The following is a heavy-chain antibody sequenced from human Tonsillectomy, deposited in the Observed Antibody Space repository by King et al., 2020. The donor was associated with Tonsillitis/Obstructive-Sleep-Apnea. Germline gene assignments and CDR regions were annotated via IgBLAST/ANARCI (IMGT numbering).Heavy chain of an antibody. CDR3: AREITTDAFDI. Sequence: VQLQQWGAGLLKPSETLSLTCAVYGGSFSGYYWSWVRQPPGKGLEWIGEIDHSGSTNYNPSLKSRVTISVDTSRTQFSLKLTSVTAADPAVYFCAREITTDAFDIWGQGTMVTVSS. D-gene: IGHD3-3*01. V-gene: IGHV4-34*01. J-gene: IGHJ3*02. CDR1: GGSFSGYY. CDR2: IDHSGST.